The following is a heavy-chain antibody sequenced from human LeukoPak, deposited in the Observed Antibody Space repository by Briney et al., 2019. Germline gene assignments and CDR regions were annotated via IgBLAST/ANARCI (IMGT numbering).Heavy chain of an antibody. J-gene: IGHJ2*01. D-gene: IGHD2-21*02. CDR3: ARDLTYWHFDL. V-gene: IGHV4-59*11. CDR1: GGSISSHY. CDR2: LYYSGSA. Sequence: SQTLSLTCTVSGGSISSHYWNWIRQPPGKGLEWIGYLYYSGSANYNPSLKSRVTISVDTSKNQFSLTLSSVTAADTAVYYCARDLTYWHFDLWGRGTLVTVSS.